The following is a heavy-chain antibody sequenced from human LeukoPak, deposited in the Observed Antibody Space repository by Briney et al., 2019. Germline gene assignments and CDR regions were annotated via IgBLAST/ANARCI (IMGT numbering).Heavy chain of an antibody. V-gene: IGHV4-59*01. J-gene: IGHJ5*01. D-gene: IGHD3-3*01. CDR3: ARGRNLEWFDY. CDR1: GDSFRSYY. Sequence: SETLSLTCTVSGDSFRSYYWSWIRQPPGKGLEWIGYIYYSGSTNYNPSLKSRVTISVDTSKNQFSLKLNSVTTADTAVYYCARGRNLEWFDYWGQGTLVTVSS. CDR2: IYYSGST.